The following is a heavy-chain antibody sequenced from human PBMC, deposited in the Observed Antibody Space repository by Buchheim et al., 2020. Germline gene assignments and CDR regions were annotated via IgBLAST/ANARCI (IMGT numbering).Heavy chain of an antibody. CDR1: GYTFTSFD. CDR3: ARRFGYSSGWYYYYYYMDV. D-gene: IGHD6-19*01. CDR2: MNPNSGNT. V-gene: IGHV1-8*01. Sequence: QVQLVQSGAEVKKPGASVKVSCKASGYTFTSFDINWVRQATGQGLEWMGWMNPNSGNTGYAQKFQGRVTMTRNTSISTAYMELSSLRSEDTAVYYCARRFGYSSGWYYYYYYMDVWGKGTT. J-gene: IGHJ6*03.